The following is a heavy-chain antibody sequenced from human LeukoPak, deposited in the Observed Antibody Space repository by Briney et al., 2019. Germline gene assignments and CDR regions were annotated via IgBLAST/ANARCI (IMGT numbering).Heavy chain of an antibody. CDR3: ARGQTTVTN. CDR2: IKQDGSEK. Sequence: GGSLRLSCAASGFTSTSYWMSCVRQAPGKGLEWVANIKQDGSEKYYVDSVKGRFTISRDNAKNSLYLQMNSLRAEDTAVYFCARGQTTVTNWGQGTLVTVSS. CDR1: GFTSTSYW. V-gene: IGHV3-7*03. D-gene: IGHD4-17*01. J-gene: IGHJ4*02.